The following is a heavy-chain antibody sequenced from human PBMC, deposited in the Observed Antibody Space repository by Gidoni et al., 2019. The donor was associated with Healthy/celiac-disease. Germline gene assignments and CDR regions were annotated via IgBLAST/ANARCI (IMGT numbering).Heavy chain of an antibody. CDR2: ISWDGGST. D-gene: IGHD3-16*01. CDR1: GFTFDDYT. Sequence: EVQLVESGGVVVQPGGSLRLSCAASGFTFDDYTMHWVRQAPGKGLEWVSLISWDGGSTYYADSVKGRFTISRDNSKNSLYLQMNSLRTEDTALYYCAKDGGGYYYYMDVWGKGTTVTVSS. V-gene: IGHV3-43*01. CDR3: AKDGGGYYYYMDV. J-gene: IGHJ6*03.